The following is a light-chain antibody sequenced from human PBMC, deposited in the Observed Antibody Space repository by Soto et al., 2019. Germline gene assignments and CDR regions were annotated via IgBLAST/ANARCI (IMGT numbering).Light chain of an antibody. V-gene: IGLV2-14*01. CDR1: SGDVGAYNY. J-gene: IGLJ1*01. CDR2: EVS. Sequence: QSALTQPASESGSPGQSITISCTGISGDVGAYNYVSWYQQHPGKAPKLMIYEVSNRPSGVSNRFSGSKSGNTASLTISGLQTEDEADYYCSSYTSSSTFFGTGTKLTVL. CDR3: SSYTSSSTF.